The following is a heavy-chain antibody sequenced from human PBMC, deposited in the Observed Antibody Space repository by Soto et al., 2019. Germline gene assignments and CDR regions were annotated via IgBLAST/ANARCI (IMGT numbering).Heavy chain of an antibody. CDR3: ARDKFSPRISTTVGYYYGMDV. Sequence: QVPLVQSGAEVKKPGSSVKVSCKASGGTFSSYAISWVRQAPGQGLEWMGGIIPIFGTANYAQKFQGRVTITADESTSTAYMELSSLRSEDTAVYYCARDKFSPRISTTVGYYYGMDVWGQGTTVTVSS. V-gene: IGHV1-69*12. CDR2: IIPIFGTA. D-gene: IGHD4-17*01. CDR1: GGTFSSYA. J-gene: IGHJ6*02.